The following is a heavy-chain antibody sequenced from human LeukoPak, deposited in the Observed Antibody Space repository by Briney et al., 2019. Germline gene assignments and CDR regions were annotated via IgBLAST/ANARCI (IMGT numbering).Heavy chain of an antibody. CDR2: INPNSGGT. Sequence: GASVKVSCKASGYTFTGYYMHWVRQAPGQGLEWMGWINPNSGGTNYAQKFQGRVTMTRDTSTSTVYMELSSLRSEDTAVYYCARESEPSTTTGLEHWGQGTLVTVSS. CDR1: GYTFTGYY. CDR3: ARESEPSTTTGLEH. V-gene: IGHV1-2*02. J-gene: IGHJ1*01. D-gene: IGHD1-1*01.